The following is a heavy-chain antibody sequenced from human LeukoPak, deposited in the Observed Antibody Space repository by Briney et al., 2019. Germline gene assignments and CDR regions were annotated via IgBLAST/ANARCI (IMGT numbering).Heavy chain of an antibody. CDR1: EFTVSTNY. Sequence: GGSLRLSCAASEFTVSTNYMSWVRQAPGKGLEWVSLIYSGSSTYYANSVKGRFTISRDNSKNTVYLQMNSLRAEDTAVYYCARVPYGNYHYYYMDVWGKGTTVTVSS. J-gene: IGHJ6*03. CDR2: IYSGSST. D-gene: IGHD3-10*01. V-gene: IGHV3-53*01. CDR3: ARVPYGNYHYYYMDV.